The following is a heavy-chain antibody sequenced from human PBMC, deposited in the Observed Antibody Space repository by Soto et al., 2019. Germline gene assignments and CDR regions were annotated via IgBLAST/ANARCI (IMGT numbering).Heavy chain of an antibody. D-gene: IGHD1-1*01. J-gene: IGHJ6*02. CDR2: ISAYNGNT. CDR1: GYTFTSYG. Sequence: ASVKVSCKASGYTFTSYGISWVRQAPGQGLEWMGWISAYNGNTNYAQKLQGRVTMTTDTSTSTAYMELRSLRSDDTAVYYCARDVRWNVVYYYYGMDVWGQGTTVTVSS. CDR3: ARDVRWNVVYYYYGMDV. V-gene: IGHV1-18*01.